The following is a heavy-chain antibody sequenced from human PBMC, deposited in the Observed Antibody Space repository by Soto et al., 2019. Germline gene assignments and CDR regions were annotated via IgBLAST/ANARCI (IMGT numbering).Heavy chain of an antibody. V-gene: IGHV1-69*01. CDR1: GGTFSSYA. D-gene: IGHD1-26*01. J-gene: IGHJ1*01. CDR3: ATSYSGSYSRAEYFQH. Sequence: QVQLVQSGAEVKKPGSSVKVSCKASGGTFSSYAISWVRQDPGQGLEWMGGIIPIFGTANYAQKFQGRVTITADESTSTAYMELSSLRSEDTAVYYCATSYSGSYSRAEYFQHWGQGTLVTVSS. CDR2: IIPIFGTA.